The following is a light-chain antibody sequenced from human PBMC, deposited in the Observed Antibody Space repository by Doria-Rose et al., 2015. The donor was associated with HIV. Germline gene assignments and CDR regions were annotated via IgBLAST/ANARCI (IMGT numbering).Light chain of an antibody. CDR3: QQYYDTPS. CDR2: WAS. Sequence: DIRLTQSPESLGMSLGERATLNCKSNQSLLYTSTNYLAWYQQKPGQPPKLLIYWASTRQSGVPARFSGSGSGTDFTLTISSLEAEDVAVYYCQQYYDTPSFGPGTTVGIK. V-gene: IGKV4-1*01. CDR1: QSLLYTSTNY. J-gene: IGKJ3*01.